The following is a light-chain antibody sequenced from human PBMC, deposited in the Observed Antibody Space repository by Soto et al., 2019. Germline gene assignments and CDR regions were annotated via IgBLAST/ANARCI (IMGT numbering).Light chain of an antibody. CDR1: QTFSSW. CDR2: KAS. J-gene: IGKJ1*01. Sequence: DIQMTQSPSTLSGSVGDRVTITCRASQTFSSWLAWYQQKPGKAPKLLIYKASTLKSGVPSRFSGSGSGTEFTLTISSLQPDDFATYYCQHYNSDSEAFGQGTKVELK. V-gene: IGKV1-5*03. CDR3: QHYNSDSEA.